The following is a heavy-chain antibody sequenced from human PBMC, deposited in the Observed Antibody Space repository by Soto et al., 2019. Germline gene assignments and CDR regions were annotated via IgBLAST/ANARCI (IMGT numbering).Heavy chain of an antibody. CDR2: ISGSGGST. V-gene: IGHV3-23*01. D-gene: IGHD3-10*01. J-gene: IGHJ4*02. CDR3: ANLPMVRGVIQGISDY. CDR1: GFTFSSYA. Sequence: PGGSLRLSCAASGFTFSSYAMSWVRQAPGKGLEWVSAISGSGGSTYYADSVKGRFTISRDNSKNTLYLQVNSLRAEDTAVYYCANLPMVRGVIQGISDYWGQGTLVTVSS.